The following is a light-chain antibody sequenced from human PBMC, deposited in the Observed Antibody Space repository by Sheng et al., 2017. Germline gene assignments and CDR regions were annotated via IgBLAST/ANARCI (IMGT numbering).Light chain of an antibody. V-gene: IGKV1-39*01. J-gene: IGKJ4*01. CDR1: QSITTY. CDR3: QLSSSPFT. Sequence: DIQMTQSPSSLSASVGDRVTITCRASQSITTYLNWYHQKPGKAPKLLIYAASSLQSGVPSRFSGSGSGTDFTLTISSLQPEDFATYYCQLSSSPFTFGRRTEGGDQT. CDR2: AAS.